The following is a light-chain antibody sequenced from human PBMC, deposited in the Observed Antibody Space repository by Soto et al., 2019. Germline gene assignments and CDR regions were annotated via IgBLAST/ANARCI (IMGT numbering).Light chain of an antibody. CDR2: EGS. V-gene: IGLV2-23*01. Sequence: QSAVTQPASLSGSPGQSITISRTGTSSDGGSYKLVSWYQQYTGKAPKPMIYEGSKRPSGVTNRFSGSKSGKTASLTIVGQQAEDEADYYCCSYADSRSYVFGTGTKVTVL. CDR3: CSYADSRSYV. CDR1: SSDGGSYKL. J-gene: IGLJ1*01.